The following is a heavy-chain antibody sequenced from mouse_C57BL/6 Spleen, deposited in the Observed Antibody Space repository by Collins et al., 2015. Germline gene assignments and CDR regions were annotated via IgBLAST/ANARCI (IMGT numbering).Heavy chain of an antibody. J-gene: IGHJ4*01. Sequence: EVQLVETGGGLVQPKGSLKLSCAASGFTFNTNAMNWVRQAPGKGLERVARIRSKSNNYATYYADSVKDRFTISRDDSQSMLYLQMNNLKTEDTAMYYCVREAGYRCYAMDYWGQGTSVTVSS. V-gene: IGHV10S3*01. D-gene: IGHD2-14*01. CDR2: IRSKSNNYAT. CDR3: VREAGYRCYAMDY. CDR1: GFTFNTNA.